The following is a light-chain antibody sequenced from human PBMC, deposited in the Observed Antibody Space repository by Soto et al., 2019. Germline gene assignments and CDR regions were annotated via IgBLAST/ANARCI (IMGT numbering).Light chain of an antibody. Sequence: EIVLTQSPGTLSLSPGERATLSCRASQSISSTYLAWYQQKPGQPPRLVMYGTSTRAAGIPDRFSGSGSGTEFTLTISSLQPEDFAVYYCQQLTDWPPQWTFGQGTKVDIK. CDR3: QQLTDWPPQWT. V-gene: IGKV3D-20*02. J-gene: IGKJ1*01. CDR2: GTS. CDR1: QSISSTY.